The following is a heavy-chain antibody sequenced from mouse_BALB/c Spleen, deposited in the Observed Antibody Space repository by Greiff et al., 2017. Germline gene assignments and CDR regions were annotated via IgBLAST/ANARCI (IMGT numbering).Heavy chain of an antibody. CDR2: ISTYYGDA. V-gene: IGHV1S137*01. Sequence: QVQLQQSGAELVRPGVSVKISCKGSGYTFTDYAMHWVKQSHAKSLEWIGVISTYYGDASYNQKFKGKATMTVDKSSSTAYMELARLTSEDSAIYYCARGGLRRYYYAMDYWGQGTSVTVSS. D-gene: IGHD2-4*01. J-gene: IGHJ4*01. CDR1: GYTFTDYA. CDR3: ARGGLRRYYYAMDY.